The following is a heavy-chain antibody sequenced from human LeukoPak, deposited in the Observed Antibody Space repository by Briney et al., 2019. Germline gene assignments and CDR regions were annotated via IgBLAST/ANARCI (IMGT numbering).Heavy chain of an antibody. Sequence: GGSLRLSCAASGFTFSTYSMNWVRQAPGKGLEWVSSISSSSTYIYYADSVKGRFTISRDNSKNTLYLQMSSLRAEDTAVYYCVKDQYYYDSSGYVPDNWFDPWGQGTLVTVSS. CDR3: VKDQYYYDSSGYVPDNWFDP. V-gene: IGHV3-21*01. J-gene: IGHJ5*02. D-gene: IGHD3-22*01. CDR1: GFTFSTYS. CDR2: ISSSSTYI.